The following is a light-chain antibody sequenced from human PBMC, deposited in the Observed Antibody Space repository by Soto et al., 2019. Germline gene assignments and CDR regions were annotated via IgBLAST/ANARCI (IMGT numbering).Light chain of an antibody. J-gene: IGKJ3*01. CDR3: QQRSNWPPIFS. CDR1: QSVSSY. V-gene: IGKV3-11*01. CDR2: DAS. Sequence: EIVLTQSPATLSLSPGERATCSCRASQSVSSYLAWYQQKPGQAPRLLIYDASNRATGIPARFSCSGSGTDFTLTISSLEPEDFAVYYCQQRSNWPPIFSFGPGTKVDIK.